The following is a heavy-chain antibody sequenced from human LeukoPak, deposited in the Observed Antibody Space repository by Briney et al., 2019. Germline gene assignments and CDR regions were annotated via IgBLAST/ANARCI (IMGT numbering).Heavy chain of an antibody. Sequence: GGSLRLSCAASGFTFSDFYMTWIRQAPGKGLEWVSYISGSAGTIYYADSVKGRFTISRDNAKNSLYLQMNSLRAEDTVMYYCARGGYILTTNWFDPWGQGTLVTVSS. D-gene: IGHD3-9*01. V-gene: IGHV3-11*01. CDR1: GFTFSDFY. J-gene: IGHJ5*02. CDR2: ISGSAGTI. CDR3: ARGGYILTTNWFDP.